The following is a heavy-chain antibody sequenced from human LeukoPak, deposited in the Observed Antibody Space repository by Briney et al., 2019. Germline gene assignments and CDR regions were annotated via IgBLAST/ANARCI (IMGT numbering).Heavy chain of an antibody. D-gene: IGHD2-15*01. J-gene: IGHJ4*02. CDR2: INPSGDGT. CDR1: GYTFTSYY. CDR3: ARTCCSETSKFDY. Sequence: ASVKVSCKASGYTFTSYYMHWVRQAPGQGLEWMGVINPSGDGTRYAQEFQGRVTMTSNVSTSTVYMELSSLRSEDTAVYYCARTCCSETSKFDYWGQGTLVTVSS. V-gene: IGHV1-46*01.